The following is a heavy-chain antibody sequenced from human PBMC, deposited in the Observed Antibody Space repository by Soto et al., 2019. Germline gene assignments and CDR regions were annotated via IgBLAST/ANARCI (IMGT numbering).Heavy chain of an antibody. CDR3: ARDDSEAVAHPTWEY. D-gene: IGHD6-19*01. J-gene: IGHJ4*02. V-gene: IGHV1-18*01. CDR1: GYTFTSYG. CDR2: ISAYNGNT. Sequence: QVPLVQSGAEVKKPGASVKVSCKASGYTFTSYGISWVRQAPGQGLEWMGWISAYNGNTNYAQKLQGRVTMTTDTSTSTAYMELRSLRSDDTAVYYCARDDSEAVAHPTWEYWGQGTLVTVSS.